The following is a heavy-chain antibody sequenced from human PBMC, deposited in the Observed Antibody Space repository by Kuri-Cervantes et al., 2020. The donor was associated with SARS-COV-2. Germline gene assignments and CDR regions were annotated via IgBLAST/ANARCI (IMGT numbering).Heavy chain of an antibody. V-gene: IGHV3-30*06. J-gene: IGHJ4*02. CDR1: GFTFSSYG. D-gene: IGHD4-11*01. Sequence: GGSLRLSCAASGFTFSSYGMHWVRQAPGKGLEWVAVISNDGNDKYYADSVKGRFTISRDNSKNTLFLQMHSLTAEDTAVYYCARAPMTNSFDFWGQGTLVTVSS. CDR3: ARAPMTNSFDF. CDR2: ISNDGNDK.